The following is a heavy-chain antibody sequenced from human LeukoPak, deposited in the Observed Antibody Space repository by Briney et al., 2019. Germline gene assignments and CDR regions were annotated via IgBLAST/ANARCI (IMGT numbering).Heavy chain of an antibody. Sequence: GASLKISCESSGSSFTTYWIGWVRQLPGKVLEWMGIIYPGDSDTRYSPSFQGQVTISADKSISTAYLQWSRLKASDTAMYYCARQHGSGSYYRRAIDYWGQGTLVTVSS. J-gene: IGHJ4*02. CDR1: GSSFTTYW. CDR2: IYPGDSDT. CDR3: ARQHGSGSYYRRAIDY. D-gene: IGHD3-10*01. V-gene: IGHV5-51*01.